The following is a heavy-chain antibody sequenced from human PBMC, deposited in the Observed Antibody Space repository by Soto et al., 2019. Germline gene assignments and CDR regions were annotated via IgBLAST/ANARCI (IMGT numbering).Heavy chain of an antibody. Sequence: QVQLQESGPGLVKPSETLSLTCTVSGGSISSYYWSWIRQPPGKGLEWIGYIYYSGSTNYNPSLKSRVTISVDTSKNQFSLTLSSVTAADTAVYYCARDKTTQHWGQGTLVTVSS. CDR2: IYYSGST. CDR3: ARDKTTQH. V-gene: IGHV4-59*01. J-gene: IGHJ1*01. CDR1: GGSISSYY.